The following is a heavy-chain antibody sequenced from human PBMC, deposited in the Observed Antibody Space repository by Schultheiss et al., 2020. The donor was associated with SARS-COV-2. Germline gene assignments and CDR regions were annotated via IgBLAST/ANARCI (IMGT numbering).Heavy chain of an antibody. CDR2: MSYDGSNK. CDR1: GFTFSSYA. D-gene: IGHD6-6*01. CDR3: AKDMQPYSSSFYLPDY. Sequence: GGSLRLSCAASGFTFSSYAMHWVRQAPGKGLEWVAIMSYDGSNKYYADSVKGRFTISRDNAKNSLYLQMNSLRAEDTALYYCAKDMQPYSSSFYLPDYWGQGTLVTVSS. V-gene: IGHV3-30-3*01. J-gene: IGHJ4*02.